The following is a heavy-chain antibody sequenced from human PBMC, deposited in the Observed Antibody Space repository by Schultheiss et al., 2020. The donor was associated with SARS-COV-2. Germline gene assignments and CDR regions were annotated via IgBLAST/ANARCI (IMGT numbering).Heavy chain of an antibody. CDR3: ARWNDFLTGTFDY. CDR2: IYYSGST. CDR1: GGSISSYY. D-gene: IGHD3-9*01. Sequence: SQTLSLTCTVSGGSISSYYWSWIRQPPGKGLEWIGYIYYSGSTYYNPSLKSRVTISVDTSKNQFSLKLSSVTAADTAVYYCARWNDFLTGTFDYWGQGTLVTVSS. J-gene: IGHJ4*02. V-gene: IGHV4-59*06.